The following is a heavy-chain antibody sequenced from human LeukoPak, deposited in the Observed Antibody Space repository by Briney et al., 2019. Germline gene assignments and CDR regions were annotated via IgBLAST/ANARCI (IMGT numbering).Heavy chain of an antibody. CDR1: GGSISGYY. CDR3: ARDGGSGWYGY. V-gene: IGHV4-4*07. Sequence: SETLSLTCTGYGGSISGYYWSWIPQPAGKGLEWIGRMHTSGSTNYSPSLKRRVTMSVDTSKNQFSLKLSSVTAADTAVYYCARDGGSGWYGYWGQGTLVTVSS. J-gene: IGHJ4*02. CDR2: MHTSGST. D-gene: IGHD6-19*01.